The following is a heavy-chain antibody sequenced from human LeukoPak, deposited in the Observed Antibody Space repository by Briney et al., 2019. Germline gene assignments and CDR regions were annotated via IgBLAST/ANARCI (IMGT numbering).Heavy chain of an antibody. V-gene: IGHV4-31*03. CDR2: IYYSGST. D-gene: IGHD3-3*01. Sequence: PSETLSLTCTVSGGSISSGGYYWRWIRQHPGKGLEWIGYIYYSGSTYYNPSLKSRVTISVDTSKNQFSLKLSSVTAADTAVYYCARGGSYDFWSGYYPNWFGPWGQGTLVTVSS. CDR1: GGSISSGGYY. CDR3: ARGGSYDFWSGYYPNWFGP. J-gene: IGHJ5*02.